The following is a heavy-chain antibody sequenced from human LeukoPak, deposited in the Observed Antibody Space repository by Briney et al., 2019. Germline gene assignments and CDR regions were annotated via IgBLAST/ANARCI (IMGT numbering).Heavy chain of an antibody. CDR1: GGSISSGGYY. D-gene: IGHD3-10*01. CDR2: IYYSGST. J-gene: IGHJ6*02. CDR3: ARDRLAITMVRGRYGMDV. V-gene: IGHV4-30-4*01. Sequence: SETLSLTCTVSGGSISSGGYYWSWIRQPPGKGLEWIGYIYYSGSTYYNPSLKSRVTISVDTSKNQFSLKLSSVTAADTAVYYCARDRLAITMVRGRYGMDVWGQGTTVTVSS.